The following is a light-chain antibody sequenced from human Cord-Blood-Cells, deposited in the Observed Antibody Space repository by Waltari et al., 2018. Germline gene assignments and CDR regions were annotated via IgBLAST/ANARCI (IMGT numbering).Light chain of an antibody. CDR2: DVS. J-gene: IGLJ1*01. CDR1: SSDVGGYNY. CDR3: SSYTSSSPLV. V-gene: IGLV2-14*01. Sequence: QSALTQPASVSGSPGQSITISCTGTSSDVGGYNYVSWDQQNPGKVPILVIYDVSKRPSGVSNRFSGSKSGNTASLTISRLQAEDEADYYCSSYTSSSPLVFGTGTKVTVL.